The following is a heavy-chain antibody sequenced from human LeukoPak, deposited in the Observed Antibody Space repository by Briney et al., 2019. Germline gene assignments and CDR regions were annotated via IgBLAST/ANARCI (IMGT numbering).Heavy chain of an antibody. CDR2: IIPILGIA. Sequence: SVKVSCKASGGTFSSYAISWVRQAPGQGLEWMGRIIPILGIADYAQKFQGRVTITADKSTSTAYMELSSLRSEDTAVYYCARGEIQLWSLLGDYWGQGTLVTVSS. D-gene: IGHD5-18*01. CDR1: GGTFSSYA. CDR3: ARGEIQLWSLLGDY. V-gene: IGHV1-69*04. J-gene: IGHJ4*02.